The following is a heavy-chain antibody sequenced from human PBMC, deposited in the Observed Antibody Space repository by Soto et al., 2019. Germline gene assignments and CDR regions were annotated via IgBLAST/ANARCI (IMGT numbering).Heavy chain of an antibody. D-gene: IGHD3-22*01. CDR1: GFTFGDYA. CDR3: TTDSYSTIIIVRFDY. Sequence: GGSLRLSCTASGFTFGDYAMSWFRQAPGKGLEWVGFIRSKTDGGMTDFAEPVKGRFAISRDDSNNMVYLQMSSLKIEDTSVYYCTTDSYSTIIIVRFDYWGHGTLVTVSS. V-gene: IGHV3-49*03. J-gene: IGHJ4*01. CDR2: IRSKTDGGMT.